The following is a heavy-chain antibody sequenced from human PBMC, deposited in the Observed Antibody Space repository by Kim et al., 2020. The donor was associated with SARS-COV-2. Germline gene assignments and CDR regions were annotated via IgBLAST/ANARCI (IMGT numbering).Heavy chain of an antibody. V-gene: IGHV3-74*01. Sequence: VKGRFTISRDTAKNTLYLQMNSLRAEDTAVYYCARGHFDWPTIEGGWFDPWGQGTLVTVSS. CDR3: ARGHFDWPTIEGGWFDP. D-gene: IGHD3-9*01. J-gene: IGHJ5*02.